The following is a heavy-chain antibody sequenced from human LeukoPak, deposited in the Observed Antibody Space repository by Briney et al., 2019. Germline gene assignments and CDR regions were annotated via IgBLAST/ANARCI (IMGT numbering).Heavy chain of an antibody. J-gene: IGHJ5*02. CDR1: GFTVVNTL. D-gene: IGHD3-10*01. CDR3: ARDRAGSQAWVEFDV. Sequence: GGSLRLTCTISGFTVVNTLMDWVRQAPGKGTEWVALINSDGDAVYADSAKGRFTISRDTSRNMLYLQMNTLRPEDSAIYYCARDRAGSQAWVEFDVWGQGTLVTVSS. CDR2: INSDGDA. V-gene: IGHV3-53*05.